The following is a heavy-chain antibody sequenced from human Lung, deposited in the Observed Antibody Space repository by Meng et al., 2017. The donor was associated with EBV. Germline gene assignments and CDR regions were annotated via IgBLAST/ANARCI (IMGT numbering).Heavy chain of an antibody. D-gene: IGHD1-14*01. CDR2: IYHSGIT. CDR3: ARDPTGGEDHQRV. Sequence: QVLLQESGPGLVKPSGTLSLLVVVYGGSISRSNWWSWVRQPPGKGLEWIGKIYHSGITIYNPSLKSRVTMSVDNSKNQFSLKLNSMTAADTAVYYCARDPTGGEDHQRVWGQGTLVTVSS. V-gene: IGHV4-4*02. J-gene: IGHJ4*02. CDR1: GGSISRSNW.